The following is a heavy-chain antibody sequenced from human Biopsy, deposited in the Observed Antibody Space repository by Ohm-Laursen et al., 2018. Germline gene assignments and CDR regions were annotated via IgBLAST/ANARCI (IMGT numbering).Heavy chain of an antibody. D-gene: IGHD4-11*01. J-gene: IGHJ5*02. CDR1: GFTFNSDW. CDR3: ARGNGPEA. Sequence: SLRLSCAASGFTFNSDWMSWVRQAPGKGMEWVAIIREHGNEEFYVDPVKGRFTISRDNARNSVYLQMNSLRAEDTAIYYCARGNGPEAWGQGTLVTVSS. V-gene: IGHV3-7*04. CDR2: IREHGNEE.